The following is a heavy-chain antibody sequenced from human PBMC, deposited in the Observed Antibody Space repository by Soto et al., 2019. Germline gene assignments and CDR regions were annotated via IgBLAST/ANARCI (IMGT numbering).Heavy chain of an antibody. CDR2: IFVGGSA. D-gene: IGHD6-6*01. CDR3: ARDPRPSDYYSYSGMDV. CDR1: GFSVSYNC. J-gene: IGHJ6*02. V-gene: IGHV3-53*01. Sequence: VQLVESGGGLIQPGGSLRLSCAASGFSVSYNCMTWVRQAPGKGLEWVSVIFVGGSAYYADSVSGRFTISRDDSKNTGYRQMNSLRAEDTAVYYCARDPRPSDYYSYSGMDVWGQGTTVTVSS.